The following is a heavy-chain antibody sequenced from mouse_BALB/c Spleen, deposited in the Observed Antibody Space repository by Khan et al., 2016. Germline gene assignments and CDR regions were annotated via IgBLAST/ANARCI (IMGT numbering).Heavy chain of an antibody. CDR2: ISYDGSN. Sequence: VQLKESGPGLVKPSQSLSLTCSVSGYSIISGYYRNWIRQFPGNKLEWMGNISYDGSNNYNPSLKNRISITRDTSKNQFFLNLNSVTTEDTATYYCTRGDYSGPFAYWGQGTLVTVSA. CDR1: GYSIISGYY. V-gene: IGHV3-6*02. CDR3: TRGDYSGPFAY. D-gene: IGHD1-1*01. J-gene: IGHJ3*01.